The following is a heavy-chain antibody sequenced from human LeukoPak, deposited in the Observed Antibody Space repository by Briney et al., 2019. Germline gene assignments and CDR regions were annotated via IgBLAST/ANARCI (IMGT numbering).Heavy chain of an antibody. D-gene: IGHD3-16*01. CDR2: IYYTGRT. CDR3: AGRYYDYIAGMYYFDS. Sequence: PSETLSLTCTVSGVSINNYFWSWIRQPPGKRLEWIGYIYYTGRTDDNPSLRSRVTLSLDTSKSQVSLKLSSVIAADTAVYYCAGRYYDYIAGMYYFDSWGQGTLVTVSS. CDR1: GVSINNYF. J-gene: IGHJ4*02. V-gene: IGHV4-59*01.